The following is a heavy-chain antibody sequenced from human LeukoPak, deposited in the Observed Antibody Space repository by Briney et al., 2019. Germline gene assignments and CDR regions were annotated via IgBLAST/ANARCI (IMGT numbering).Heavy chain of an antibody. CDR2: ISYDGSNK. CDR1: GFTFSSYA. J-gene: IGHJ4*02. CDR3: ASSKNDYGDPLDF. Sequence: GGSLRLSCAASGFTFSSYAMHWVRQAPGKGLEWVAVISYDGSNKYYADSVKGRFTISRDNSKNTLYLQMNSLRAEDTAVYYCASSKNDYGDPLDFWGQGTLVTVSS. D-gene: IGHD4-17*01. V-gene: IGHV3-30-3*01.